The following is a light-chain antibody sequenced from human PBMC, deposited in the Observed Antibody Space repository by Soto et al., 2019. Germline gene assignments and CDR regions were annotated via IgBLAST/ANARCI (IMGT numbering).Light chain of an antibody. J-gene: IGKJ3*01. Sequence: EIVMTQSPLSLPVTPGEPASISCRSSQSLLHSNGYKYLDWYLEKPGQSPQLLISLGSNRASVVPDRFSASGSGTDFTLKISRVEAEDVGVYYCLPSLQPSTFGPGTKVHIQ. V-gene: IGKV2-28*01. CDR2: LGS. CDR3: LPSLQPST. CDR1: QSLLHSNGYKY.